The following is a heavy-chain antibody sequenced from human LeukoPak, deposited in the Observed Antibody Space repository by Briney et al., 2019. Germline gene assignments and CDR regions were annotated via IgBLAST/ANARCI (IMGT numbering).Heavy chain of an antibody. D-gene: IGHD2-21*01. CDR1: GGSFSGYY. V-gene: IGHV4-34*01. CDR2: INHSGTT. Sequence: SETLSLTCAVYGGSFSGYYWSWIRQPPGKGLEWIGEINHSGTTNYNPSLKSRVTISVDTSKNQFSLKLSSVTAADTAVYYCARDSRPLGGYNWFDPWGQGTLVTVSS. J-gene: IGHJ5*02. CDR3: ARDSRPLGGYNWFDP.